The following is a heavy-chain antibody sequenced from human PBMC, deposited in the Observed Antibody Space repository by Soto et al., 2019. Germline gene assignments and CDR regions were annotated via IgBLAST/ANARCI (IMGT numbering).Heavy chain of an antibody. CDR2: IYYSGST. D-gene: IGHD3-16*01. CDR1: GGSISSGGYY. J-gene: IGHJ5*02. CDR3: ARVGGINWFDP. Sequence: QVQLQESGPGLVKPSQTLSLTCTVSGGSISSGGYYWSWIRQHAGKGLGWIGYIYYSGSTYYNPSLNSRVTISVDTSKSPSSLKLSSVTAADTAVYYCARVGGINWFDPWGQGTLVTVSS. V-gene: IGHV4-31*03.